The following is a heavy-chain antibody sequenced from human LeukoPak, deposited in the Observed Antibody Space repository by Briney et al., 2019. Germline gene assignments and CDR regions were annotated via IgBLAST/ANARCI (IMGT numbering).Heavy chain of an antibody. CDR3: ARGGYCSSTTCLFGDNWFDP. V-gene: IGHV1-18*01. Sequence: ASVKVSCKASGYTFSNYGINWVRQAPGQGLEWMGWISAYNGNTNYAQKLQGRVTMTTDTSTRTTYMGLRSLRSDDTAVYYCARGGYCSSTTCLFGDNWFDPWGQGTLVTVSS. D-gene: IGHD2-2*01. J-gene: IGHJ5*02. CDR2: ISAYNGNT. CDR1: GYTFSNYG.